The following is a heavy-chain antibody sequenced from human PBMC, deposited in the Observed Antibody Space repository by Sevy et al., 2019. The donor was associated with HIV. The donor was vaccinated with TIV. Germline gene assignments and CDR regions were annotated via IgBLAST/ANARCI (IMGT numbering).Heavy chain of an antibody. V-gene: IGHV3-43*01. Sequence: GGSLRLSCAASGFTFDDYIMHWVRQAPGKGLEWVSLISWDGGSTYYADSVKGRFTISRDNSKNSLYLQMNSLRTEDTALYYCAKDSYGSGSYFHFDYWGQGTLVTVSS. CDR3: AKDSYGSGSYFHFDY. D-gene: IGHD3-10*01. CDR1: GFTFDDYI. J-gene: IGHJ4*02. CDR2: ISWDGGST.